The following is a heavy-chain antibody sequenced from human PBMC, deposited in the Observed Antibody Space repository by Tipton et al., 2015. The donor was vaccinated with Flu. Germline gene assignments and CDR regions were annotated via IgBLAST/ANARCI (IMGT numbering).Heavy chain of an antibody. CDR3: ARRRDGYNCFDY. CDR2: INHSGST. V-gene: IGHV4-34*01. CDR1: VGSFSGYY. J-gene: IGHJ4*02. Sequence: TLSLTCAVYVGSFSGYYWSWIRQPPGKGLEWIGEINHSGSTNYNPSLKSRVTISVDTSKNQLSLKLTSVTAADTAVYYCARRRDGYNCFDYWGQGTLVTVSS. D-gene: IGHD5-24*01.